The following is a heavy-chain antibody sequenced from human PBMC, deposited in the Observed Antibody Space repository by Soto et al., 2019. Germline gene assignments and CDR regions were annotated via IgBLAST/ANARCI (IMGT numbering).Heavy chain of an antibody. J-gene: IGHJ6*02. D-gene: IGHD3-9*01. CDR3: ARDSDIYYGMDV. V-gene: IGHV3-48*02. CDR2: ISSTSSAR. CDR1: GFTFSVHS. Sequence: GGSLRLSCAASGFTFSVHSMNWVRRAPGKGLEWVSYISSTSSARYYADSVRGRFTVSRDNVKYSLYLQMNSLTDEDTAVYYCARDSDIYYGMDVWGQGTTVTVSS.